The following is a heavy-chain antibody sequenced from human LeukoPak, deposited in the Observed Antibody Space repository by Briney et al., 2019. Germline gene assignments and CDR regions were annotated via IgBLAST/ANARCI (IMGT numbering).Heavy chain of an antibody. CDR1: GYPFDTFG. CDR3: ARDRLGGDLTGESLY. CDR2: ISAYNGNT. V-gene: IGHV1-18*01. D-gene: IGHD4-17*01. Sequence: GAAVKVSCKASGYPFDTFGLTCVRQAPGQGLEWMGWISAYNGNTHYAQKFRGRLTMTTDTSTTTAYLELRSLKSDDTAVYYCARDRLGGDLTGESLYWGQGTLVTVSS. J-gene: IGHJ4*02.